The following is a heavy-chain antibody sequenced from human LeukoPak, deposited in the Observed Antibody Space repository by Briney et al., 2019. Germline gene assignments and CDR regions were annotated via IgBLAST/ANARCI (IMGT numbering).Heavy chain of an antibody. V-gene: IGHV4-39*07. D-gene: IGHD6-19*01. CDR2: IYYSGST. Sequence: PSETLSLTCTVSGGSISSSSYNWGWIRQPPGKGLEWIGSIYYSGSTYYNPSLKSRVTISVDTSKNQFSLKLSSVTAADTAVYYCAREKEQWLVGPAHQATGNHFDYWGQGTLVTVSS. CDR3: AREKEQWLVGPAHQATGNHFDY. CDR1: GGSISSSSYN. J-gene: IGHJ4*02.